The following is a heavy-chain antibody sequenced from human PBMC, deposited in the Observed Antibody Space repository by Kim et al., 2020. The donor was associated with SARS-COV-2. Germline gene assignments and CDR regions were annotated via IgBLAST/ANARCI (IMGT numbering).Heavy chain of an antibody. J-gene: IGHJ5*02. V-gene: IGHV1-18*01. CDR1: ADSFSEFG. CDR3: ARGIIAGGDYGEFDP. D-gene: IGHD4-17*01. Sequence: ASVKVSCKTSADSFSEFGITWVRQAPRQSLEWMGWINVNNGQPKYAQKFQGRVTMTADTSTRTAYMELRSLKSDDTAVYYCARGIIAGGDYGEFDPWGQG. CDR2: INVNNGQP.